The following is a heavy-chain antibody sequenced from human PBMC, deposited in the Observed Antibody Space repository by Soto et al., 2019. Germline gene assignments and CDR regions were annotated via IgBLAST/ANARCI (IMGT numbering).Heavy chain of an antibody. Sequence: QVQLVESGGGVVQPGRSLRLSCAASGFTFSSYGMHWVRQAPGKGLEWVAVISYDGSNKYYADSVKGRFTISRDNSNNTLYLQMNSLRAEDTAVYYCATLGGSDDSSYYYGMDVWGQGTTVTVSS. CDR2: ISYDGSNK. V-gene: IGHV3-30*03. CDR1: GFTFSSYG. D-gene: IGHD3-16*01. CDR3: ATLGGSDDSSYYYGMDV. J-gene: IGHJ6*02.